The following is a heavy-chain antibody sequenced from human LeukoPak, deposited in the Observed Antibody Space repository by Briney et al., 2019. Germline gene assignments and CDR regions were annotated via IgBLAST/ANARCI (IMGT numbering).Heavy chain of an antibody. CDR2: IYYSGST. J-gene: IGHJ4*02. D-gene: IGHD3-3*01. CDR1: GRSISSSSYY. CDR3: ARHRTIFGARDFDY. Sequence: TSETLSLTCTVSGRSISSSSYYWAWIRQPPGKGLEWIGSIYYSGSTYYNPSLKSRVTVSVDTSKNQFSLKLSSVTAADTAVYYCARHRTIFGARDFDYWGQGTLVTVSS. V-gene: IGHV4-39*01.